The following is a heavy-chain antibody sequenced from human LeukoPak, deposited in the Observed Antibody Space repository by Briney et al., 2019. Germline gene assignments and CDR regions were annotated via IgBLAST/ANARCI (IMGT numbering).Heavy chain of an antibody. D-gene: IGHD6-6*01. CDR2: IKQDGSEK. J-gene: IGHJ6*04. Sequence: GGSLRLSCAASGFTFSSYWMSWVRQAPGKGLEWVANIKQDGSEKYYVDSVKGRFTISRDNAKNSLYLQMNSLRAEDTAVYYCARDFEYSSSSPVVDVWGKGTTVTVSS. CDR3: ARDFEYSSSSPVVDV. CDR1: GFTFSSYW. V-gene: IGHV3-7*01.